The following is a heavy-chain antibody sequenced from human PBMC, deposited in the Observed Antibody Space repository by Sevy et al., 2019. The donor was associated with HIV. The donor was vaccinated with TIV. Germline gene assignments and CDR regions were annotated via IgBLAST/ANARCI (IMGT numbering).Heavy chain of an antibody. CDR2: ISGRGYAT. J-gene: IGHJ4*02. Sequence: GGSLRLSCAASGFTFDSYAMHWVRQVAGKGLEWVSTISGRGYATYYADSVKGRFIISRDTSRNTLYLQMNSLRVEDSAVYFCAKDRVTVFGVVVTFDSWGQGTLVTVSS. CDR3: AKDRVTVFGVVVTFDS. CDR1: GFTFDSYA. V-gene: IGHV3-23*01. D-gene: IGHD3-3*01.